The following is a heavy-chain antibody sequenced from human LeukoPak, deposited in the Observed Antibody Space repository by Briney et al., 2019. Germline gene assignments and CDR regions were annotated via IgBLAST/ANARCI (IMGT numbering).Heavy chain of an antibody. V-gene: IGHV3-23*01. CDR3: VKDYYVA. Sequence: GGSLRLSCAASGFTFSSYGMHWVRQAPGKGLDWVSTIPGSGGITYYADSVKGRFTISRDNSKNTVYLQMNSLRAEDTAVYYCVKDYYVAWGQGTLVTVSS. D-gene: IGHD3-10*02. CDR2: IPGSGGIT. J-gene: IGHJ5*02. CDR1: GFTFSSYG.